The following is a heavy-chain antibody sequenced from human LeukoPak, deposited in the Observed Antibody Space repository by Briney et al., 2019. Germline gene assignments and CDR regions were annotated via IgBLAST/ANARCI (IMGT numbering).Heavy chain of an antibody. CDR2: IRGRGGST. D-gene: IGHD1-1*01. Sequence: GGSLRLSWAASGFTFESYPMGWVRQAPGKGLEWVSSIRGRGGSTYYLDFVKGRFTISRDNSKNTLHLQMHSLRGEDTAVYYCAKGGASGTPYLYGMDVWGQGTTVTVS. CDR1: GFTFESYP. V-gene: IGHV3-23*01. J-gene: IGHJ6*02. CDR3: AKGGASGTPYLYGMDV.